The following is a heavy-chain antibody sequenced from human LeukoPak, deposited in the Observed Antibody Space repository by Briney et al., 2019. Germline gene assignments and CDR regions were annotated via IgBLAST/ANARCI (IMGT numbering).Heavy chain of an antibody. V-gene: IGHV4-34*01. J-gene: IGHJ4*02. Sequence: SETLSLTCAVYGGSFSGYYWSWIRQPPGKGLEWIGEINHSGSTNYNPSLKSRVTISVDTSKNQFSLKLSSVTAADTAVYYCARRFAPSPAYDSSGYYFSSIAPFDYWGQGTLVTVSS. D-gene: IGHD3-22*01. CDR2: INHSGST. CDR3: ARRFAPSPAYDSSGYYFSSIAPFDY. CDR1: GGSFSGYY.